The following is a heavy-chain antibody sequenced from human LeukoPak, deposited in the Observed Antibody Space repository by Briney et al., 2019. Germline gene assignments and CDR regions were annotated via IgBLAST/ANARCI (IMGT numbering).Heavy chain of an antibody. CDR1: GFTFSSYW. Sequence: GGSLRLSCAASGFTFSSYWMHWVRQAPGEGLVWVSRIYSDGTSTSYADSVKGRFTISRDNAKNTLYLQMNSLRAEDTAVYYCARVGTSDWYVGYYFDYWGQGTLVTVSS. CDR3: ARVGTSDWYVGYYFDY. CDR2: IYSDGTST. J-gene: IGHJ4*02. D-gene: IGHD6-19*01. V-gene: IGHV3-74*01.